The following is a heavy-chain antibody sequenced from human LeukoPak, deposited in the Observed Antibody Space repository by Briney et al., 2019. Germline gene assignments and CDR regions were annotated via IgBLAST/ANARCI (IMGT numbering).Heavy chain of an antibody. CDR1: GFTFSSYW. Sequence: GGSLRLSCAASGFTFSSYWMHWVRQAPGKGLVWVSRINNDGSSTSYADSVKGQFTISRDNAKNTLYLQMNSLRAEDTAVYYCARERDSSGWYEDAFDIWGQGTMVTVSS. V-gene: IGHV3-74*01. CDR2: INNDGSST. CDR3: ARERDSSGWYEDAFDI. J-gene: IGHJ3*02. D-gene: IGHD6-19*01.